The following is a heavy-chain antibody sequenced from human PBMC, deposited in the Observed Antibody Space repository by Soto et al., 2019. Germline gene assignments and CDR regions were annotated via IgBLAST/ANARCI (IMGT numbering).Heavy chain of an antibody. CDR1: GGSISSYY. CDR3: ARGPATYYDFWSGSGYFDY. V-gene: IGHV4-59*01. J-gene: IGHJ4*02. Sequence: NPSETLSLTCTVSGGSISSYYWSWIRQPPGKGLEWIGYIYYSGSTNYNPSLKSRVTISVDTSKNQFSLKLSSVTAADTAVYYCARGPATYYDFWSGSGYFDYWGQGTLVTVSS. CDR2: IYYSGST. D-gene: IGHD3-3*01.